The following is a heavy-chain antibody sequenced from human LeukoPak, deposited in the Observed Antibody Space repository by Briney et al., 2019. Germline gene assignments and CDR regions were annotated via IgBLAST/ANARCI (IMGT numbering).Heavy chain of an antibody. Sequence: GGSLRLSCAASGFTFSSYGMHWVRQAPGKGLEWVAFIRYDGSNKYYADSVKGRFTISRDNSKNTLYLQMNSLRAEDTAVYYCAKDRVAASVGGFDYWGQGTLVTVSS. V-gene: IGHV3-30*02. CDR3: AKDRVAASVGGFDY. CDR2: IRYDGSNK. D-gene: IGHD6-13*01. J-gene: IGHJ4*02. CDR1: GFTFSSYG.